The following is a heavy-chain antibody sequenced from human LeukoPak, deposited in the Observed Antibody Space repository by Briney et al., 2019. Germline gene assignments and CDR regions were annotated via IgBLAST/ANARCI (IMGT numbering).Heavy chain of an antibody. CDR3: ARHITVSYDAFNL. Sequence: SETLSLTCTVSGGTVSTSSFFWDWIRQPPGKGLEWIGTIYSSGNTYSNPSLKSRVTVSLDTSKNQFSLKLTSVTAADTAVYYCARHITVSYDAFNLWGRGTMVTVSS. V-gene: IGHV4-39*07. D-gene: IGHD6-19*01. CDR1: GGTVSTSSFF. CDR2: IYSSGNT. J-gene: IGHJ3*01.